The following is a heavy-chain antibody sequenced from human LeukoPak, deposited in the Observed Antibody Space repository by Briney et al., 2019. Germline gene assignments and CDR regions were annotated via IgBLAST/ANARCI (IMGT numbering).Heavy chain of an antibody. J-gene: IGHJ4*02. Sequence: ASVKVSCKASGYTFTSYSFSWVRQAPGQGLEWLGWISAYNGNTNCAQKIQGRVTMTTDTSTSTTYMELRSLKSDDTAVYYCARVVTGSYYIDYWGQGTLVTVSS. CDR2: ISAYNGNT. D-gene: IGHD1-26*01. CDR3: ARVVTGSYYIDY. V-gene: IGHV1-18*01. CDR1: GYTFTSYS.